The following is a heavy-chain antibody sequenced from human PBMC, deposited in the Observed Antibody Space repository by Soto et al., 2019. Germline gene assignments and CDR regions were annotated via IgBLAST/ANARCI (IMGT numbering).Heavy chain of an antibody. Sequence: GGSLRLSCVASGFTFSSYSMSWVRQAPGKGLEWVSGFRAGGDDGTTYYADSVKGRFTISRDNSKNTLFLQMNSLRAEDTAIYYCAKKVNSGSGSQYFDYFGQGALVTVSS. V-gene: IGHV3-23*01. CDR2: FRAGGDDGTT. CDR3: AKKVNSGSGSQYFDY. D-gene: IGHD3-10*01. CDR1: GFTFSSYS. J-gene: IGHJ4*02.